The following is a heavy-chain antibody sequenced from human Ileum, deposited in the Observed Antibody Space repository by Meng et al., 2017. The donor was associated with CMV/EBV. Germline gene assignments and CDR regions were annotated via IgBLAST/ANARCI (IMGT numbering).Heavy chain of an antibody. D-gene: IGHD3-22*01. J-gene: IGHJ4*02. V-gene: IGHV4-39*07. CDR2: IHYNEKT. CDR1: GGSINSNNYF. Sequence: QPQLQESGPGLVEPSETLSLTCTVSGGSINSNNYFWGWIRQAPGKGPEWIGSIHYNEKTYYNPPFKSRVTISVDTSNKQVSLNLNSVTAADTAVYYCTTRGLGFDSSLFDFWGQGTLVTVSS. CDR3: TTRGLGFDSSLFDF.